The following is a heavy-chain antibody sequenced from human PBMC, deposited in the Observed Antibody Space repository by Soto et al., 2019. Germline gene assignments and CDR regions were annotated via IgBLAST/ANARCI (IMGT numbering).Heavy chain of an antibody. CDR1: GGSISSYY. V-gene: IGHV4-59*08. CDR2: IYYSGST. CDR3: ARFRTSRYSSGWGGIGRGYYYYGMDV. J-gene: IGHJ6*02. Sequence: TSETLSLTCTVSGGSISSYYWSWIRQPPGKGLEWIGYIYYSGSTNYNPSLKSRVTISVDTSKNQFSLKLSSVTAADTAVYYCARFRTSRYSSGWGGIGRGYYYYGMDVWGQGTTVTVSS. D-gene: IGHD6-19*01.